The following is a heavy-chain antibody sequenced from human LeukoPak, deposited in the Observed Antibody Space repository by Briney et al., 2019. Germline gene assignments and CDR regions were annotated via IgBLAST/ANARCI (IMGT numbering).Heavy chain of an antibody. J-gene: IGHJ6*02. CDR2: IYYSGST. CDR3: ARDPLGDDSSGYGYYYYGMDV. D-gene: IGHD3-22*01. V-gene: IGHV4-31*03. CDR1: GGSISSCGYY. Sequence: SQTLSLTCTVSGGSISSCGYYWSWIRQHPGKGLEWIGYIYYSGSTYYNPSLKSRVTISVDTSKNQFSLKLSSVTAADTAVYYCARDPLGDDSSGYGYYYYGMDVWGQGTTVTVSS.